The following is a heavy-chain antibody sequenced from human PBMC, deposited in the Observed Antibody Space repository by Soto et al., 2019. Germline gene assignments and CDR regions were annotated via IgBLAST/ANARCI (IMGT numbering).Heavy chain of an antibody. CDR3: ARQARYSSSWPD. CDR1: GYSCTSYW. J-gene: IGHJ4*02. V-gene: IGHV5-51*01. Sequence: GESLKISCKGSGYSCTSYWIGWVRQMPGKGLEWMGIIYPGDSETNYSPSLQGRVTISADKSISTAYLQWSSLKASDTAMYYCARQARYSSSWPDWGQGTLVTVPQ. D-gene: IGHD6-13*01. CDR2: IYPGDSET.